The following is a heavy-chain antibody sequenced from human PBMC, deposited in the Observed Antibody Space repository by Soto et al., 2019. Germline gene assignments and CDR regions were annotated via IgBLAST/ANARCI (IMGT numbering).Heavy chain of an antibody. CDR3: ARGDYYYYGMDV. CDR2: IYYSGST. CDR1: GGSISSGGYY. V-gene: IGHV4-31*03. J-gene: IGHJ6*02. Sequence: SETLSLTCTVSGGSISSGGYYWSCIRQHPGKGLGWIGYIYYSGSTYYNPSLKSRVTISVDTSKNQFSLKLSSVTAADTAVYYCARGDYYYYGMDVWGQGTTVTVSS.